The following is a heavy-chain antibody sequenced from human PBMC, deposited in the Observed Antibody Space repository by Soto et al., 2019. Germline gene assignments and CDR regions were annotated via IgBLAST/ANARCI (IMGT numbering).Heavy chain of an antibody. CDR3: ARVPYSSSWHTKDY. CDR2: IIPILGIA. CDR1: GGTFSSYT. V-gene: IGHV1-69*02. J-gene: IGHJ4*02. Sequence: QVQLVQSGAEVKKPGSSVKVSCKASGGTFSSYTISWVRQAPGQGLEWMGRIIPILGIANYAQKFQGRVTITADKSTSTAYMELSSLRSEDTAVYYCARVPYSSSWHTKDYWGQGTLVTVSS. D-gene: IGHD6-13*01.